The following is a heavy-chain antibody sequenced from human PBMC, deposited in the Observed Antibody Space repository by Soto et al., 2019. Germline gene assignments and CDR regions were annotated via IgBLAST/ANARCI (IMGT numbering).Heavy chain of an antibody. V-gene: IGHV4-4*02. J-gene: IGHJ5*02. D-gene: IGHD2-8*01. CDR3: ARCLRCSNGGRFSP. CDR2: MWPSGGT. Sequence: QVHLQESGPGLVTPSGTLSLTCAVSGVSIGSPNWWTWVRQAPGKGLEWIGEMWPSGGTTYNPSLRNRVTISVDNSKNHLSLTLTSVTAADTDIYYWARCLRCSNGGRFSPWGQGALVTVSS. CDR1: GVSIGSPNW.